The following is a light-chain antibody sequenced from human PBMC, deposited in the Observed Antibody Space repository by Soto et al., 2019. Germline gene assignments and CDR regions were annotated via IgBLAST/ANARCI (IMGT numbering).Light chain of an antibody. CDR1: QSVRSN. Sequence: EIVLTQSPAYLSVSPGERATLSCRASQSVRSNLAWYQQKPGQAPRLLIFGATTRATNISARFTGSGSGTEFTLTISSLQSEDFAVYYCQQYVNWPPLTFGGGTKVDIK. CDR2: GAT. J-gene: IGKJ4*01. CDR3: QQYVNWPPLT. V-gene: IGKV3-15*01.